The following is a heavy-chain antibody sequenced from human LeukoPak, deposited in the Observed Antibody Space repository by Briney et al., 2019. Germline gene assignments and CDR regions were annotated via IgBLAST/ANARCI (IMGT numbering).Heavy chain of an antibody. CDR2: IYYSGST. CDR3: ARDTWIQLFAVNDY. D-gene: IGHD5-18*01. CDR1: GGSISSSSYY. Sequence: PSETLSLTCTVSGGSISSSSYYWGWIRQPPGKGLEWIGSIYYSGSTYYNPSLKSRVTISVDTSKNQFSLKLSSVTAADTAVYYCARDTWIQLFAVNDYWGQGTLVTVSS. V-gene: IGHV4-39*07. J-gene: IGHJ4*02.